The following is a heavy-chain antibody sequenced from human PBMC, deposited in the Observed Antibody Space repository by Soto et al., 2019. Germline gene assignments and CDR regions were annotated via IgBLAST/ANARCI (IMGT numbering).Heavy chain of an antibody. CDR3: AKEADISGYYPDY. J-gene: IGHJ4*02. CDR1: GFTCSSYT. CDR2: ISGSGGST. V-gene: IGHV3-23*01. Sequence: GRAVRLSCAAFGFTCSSYTMSWVRQAPGKGLEWVSVISGSGGSTHYADSVKGRSTISRDNSKNTLHLQVNSLRGEDTAVYYCAKEADISGYYPDYWGQGTQVTVSS. D-gene: IGHD3-22*01.